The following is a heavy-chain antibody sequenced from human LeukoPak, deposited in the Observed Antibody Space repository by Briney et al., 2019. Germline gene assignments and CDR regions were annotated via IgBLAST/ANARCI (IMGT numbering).Heavy chain of an antibody. Sequence: HSGGSLRLSCAASGFTFSSYWMSWVRQAPGKGLEWVANIKQDGSEKYYVDSVKGRFTISRDNAKNSLYLQMNSLRAEDTAVYYCARRGIFGGKECFDYWGQGTLVTVSS. J-gene: IGHJ4*02. D-gene: IGHD3-3*01. CDR3: ARRGIFGGKECFDY. CDR2: IKQDGSEK. V-gene: IGHV3-7*03. CDR1: GFTFSSYW.